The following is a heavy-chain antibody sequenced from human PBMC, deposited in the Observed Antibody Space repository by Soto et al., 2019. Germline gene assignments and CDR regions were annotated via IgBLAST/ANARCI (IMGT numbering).Heavy chain of an antibody. Sequence: SQTLSLTCAISGDSVSSNSAAWNWIRQSPSRGLEWLGRTYYRSKWYNDYAVSVKSRITINPDTSKNQFSLQLNSVTPEDTAVYYCARWEESGDSEIVAGPYYYYGMDVWGQGTTVTVSS. CDR1: GDSVSSNSAA. D-gene: IGHD5-12*01. CDR2: TYYRSKWYN. V-gene: IGHV6-1*01. CDR3: ARWEESGDSEIVAGPYYYYGMDV. J-gene: IGHJ6*02.